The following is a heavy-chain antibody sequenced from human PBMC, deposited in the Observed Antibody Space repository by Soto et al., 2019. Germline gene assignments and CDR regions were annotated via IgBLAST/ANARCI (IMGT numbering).Heavy chain of an antibody. J-gene: IGHJ4*02. D-gene: IGHD6-19*01. Sequence: SETLSLTCAVYGGSFSGYYWSWIRQPPGKGLEWIGEINHSGSTNYNPSLKSRVTISVDTSKNQFSLKLSSVTAADTAVYYCARVMDKAVAVNYFDYWGQGTLVTVSS. V-gene: IGHV4-34*01. CDR3: ARVMDKAVAVNYFDY. CDR2: INHSGST. CDR1: GGSFSGYY.